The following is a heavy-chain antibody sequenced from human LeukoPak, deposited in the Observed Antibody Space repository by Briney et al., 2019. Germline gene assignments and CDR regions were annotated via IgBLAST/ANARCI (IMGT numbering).Heavy chain of an antibody. CDR1: GGSISNSNYY. CDR2: ISYSGVT. J-gene: IGHJ6*02. Sequence: SETLSLTCTVSGGSISNSNYYWGWIRQPPGKGLEWIGIISYSGVTYYNPSLKSRVTIFVDKSNNQFSLNVTSVTAADTSVYYCARVPATGPYNYYFYVMDVWGHGTTVTVSS. V-gene: IGHV4-39*01. CDR3: ARVPATGPYNYYFYVMDV. D-gene: IGHD1-14*01.